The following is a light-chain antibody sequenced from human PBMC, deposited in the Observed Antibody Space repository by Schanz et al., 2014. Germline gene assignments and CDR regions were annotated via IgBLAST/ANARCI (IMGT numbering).Light chain of an antibody. CDR2: DVS. V-gene: IGLV2-8*01. J-gene: IGLJ1*01. Sequence: SALTQPPSASGSPGQSVAISCTGTSSDVGGYNYVSWYQQHPGKAPRLMIFDVSKRPSGVPDRFSGSKSGNTASLTVSGIQAEDEADYYCSSYTSISTLNYVFGSGTKLTVL. CDR3: SSYTSISTLNYV. CDR1: SSDVGGYNY.